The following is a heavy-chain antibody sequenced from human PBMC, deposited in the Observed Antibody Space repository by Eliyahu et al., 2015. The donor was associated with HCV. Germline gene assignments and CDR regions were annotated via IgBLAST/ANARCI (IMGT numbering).Heavy chain of an antibody. J-gene: IGHJ4*02. V-gene: IGHV4-38-2*02. CDR3: AREDPQIYSGYDYYFDY. CDR2: IYHSGST. CDR1: GYSISSGYY. Sequence: QVQLQESGPGLVKPSETLSLTCTVSGYSISSGYYWGWIRQPPGKGLEWIGSIYHSGSTYYNPSLKSRVTISVDTSKNQFSLKLSSVTAADTAVYYCAREDPQIYSGYDYYFDYWGQGTLVTVSS. D-gene: IGHD5-12*01.